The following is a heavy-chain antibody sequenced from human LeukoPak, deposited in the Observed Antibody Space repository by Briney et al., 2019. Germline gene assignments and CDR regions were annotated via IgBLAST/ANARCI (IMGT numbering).Heavy chain of an antibody. CDR3: AREEDYYGSEKNDAFDI. J-gene: IGHJ3*02. D-gene: IGHD3-10*01. Sequence: GGSLRLSCAASGFTFSSYSMNWVRQAPGKGLEWVSSISSSSSYIYYADSVKGRFTISRDNAKNSLYLQMNSQRAEDTAVYYCAREEDYYGSEKNDAFDIWGQGTMVTVSS. CDR2: ISSSSSYI. CDR1: GFTFSSYS. V-gene: IGHV3-21*01.